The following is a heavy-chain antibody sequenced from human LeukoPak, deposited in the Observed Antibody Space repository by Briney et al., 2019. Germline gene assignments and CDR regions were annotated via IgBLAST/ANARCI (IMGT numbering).Heavy chain of an antibody. D-gene: IGHD2-2*01. V-gene: IGHV1-18*01. J-gene: IGHJ4*02. CDR2: ISGNNGHT. Sequence: ASVKVSCKASGYTFSTYGISCVRQVPGQGLEWMGWISGNNGHTNYAQSLQGRLTMTADTSTSTVYMELRSLRSDDTAVYYCARDLNYCATTSCSPGGYWGQGALVTVSS. CDR1: GYTFSTYG. CDR3: ARDLNYCATTSCSPGGY.